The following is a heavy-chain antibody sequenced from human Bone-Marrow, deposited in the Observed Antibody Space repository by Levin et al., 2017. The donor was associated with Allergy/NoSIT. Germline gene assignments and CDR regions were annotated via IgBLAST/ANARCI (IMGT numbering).Heavy chain of an antibody. CDR2: IEKDGNEM. V-gene: IGHV3-7*01. J-gene: IGHJ4*02. CDR3: GTDVGIAVADRNY. D-gene: IGHD6-19*01. CDR1: GFTFNLYW. Sequence: GESLKISCAASGFTFNLYWMNWIRQAPGKGLEWVANIEKDGNEMHYVDSVEGRFTISRDNAKNVLYLEMSSLRVEDTALYCCGTDVGIAVADRNYWGQGVLVTVSS.